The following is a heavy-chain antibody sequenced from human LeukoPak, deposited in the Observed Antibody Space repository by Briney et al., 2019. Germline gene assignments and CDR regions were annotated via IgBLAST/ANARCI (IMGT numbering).Heavy chain of an antibody. Sequence: SVKVSCKASGGTFSSYAISWVRQAPGQGLEWMGGIIPIFGTANYAQKFQGRVTITADESTSTAYMELSSLRSEDTAVYYCARGLYYDFWSGYSPFDYWSQGTLVTVSS. D-gene: IGHD3-3*01. J-gene: IGHJ4*02. V-gene: IGHV1-69*13. CDR3: ARGLYYDFWSGYSPFDY. CDR2: IIPIFGTA. CDR1: GGTFSSYA.